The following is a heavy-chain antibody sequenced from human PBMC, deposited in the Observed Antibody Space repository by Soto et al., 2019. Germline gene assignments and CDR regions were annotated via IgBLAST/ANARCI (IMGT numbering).Heavy chain of an antibody. CDR3: VRDSPIGSTYSGYDGIDY. CDR2: IIPLLDIA. Sequence: SVKVSCKASGVTFTNDIITWVRQAPGQGLEWMERIIPLLDIANYAQNFQGRVTITADKSTSTAYMELNSLRSEDTAVYYCVRDSPIGSTYSGYDGIDYWGQGTLVTVSS. V-gene: IGHV1-69*04. CDR1: GVTFTNDI. J-gene: IGHJ4*02. D-gene: IGHD5-12*01.